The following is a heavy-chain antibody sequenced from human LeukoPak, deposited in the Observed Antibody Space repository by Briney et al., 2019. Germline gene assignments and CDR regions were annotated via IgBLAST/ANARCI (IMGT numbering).Heavy chain of an antibody. Sequence: SQTLSLTCAISGDSVSSNSAAWNWIRQSPSRGLEWLGRTYYRSKWYSDYAVSVKSRITINPDTSNNQFSLQLNSVTPEDTAVYYCAREVVSRISSWYYFDYWGQGTLVTVSS. CDR2: TYYRSKWYS. CDR3: AREVVSRISSWYYFDY. D-gene: IGHD6-13*01. J-gene: IGHJ4*02. CDR1: GDSVSSNSAA. V-gene: IGHV6-1*01.